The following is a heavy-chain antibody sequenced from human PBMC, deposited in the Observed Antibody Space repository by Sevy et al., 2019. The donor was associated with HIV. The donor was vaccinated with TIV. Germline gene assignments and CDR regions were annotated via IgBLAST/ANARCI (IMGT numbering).Heavy chain of an antibody. J-gene: IGHJ4*02. CDR3: ARGRVTSHYFDY. Sequence: RGSLRLSCADSGFTFIDYAMHWVRQAPGKGLEWVAVISDDGSKTYYAGSVNGRFTISRDNSKNTLYLQMNSLRADDTAVYYCARGRVTSHYFDYWGQGTLVTVSS. D-gene: IGHD2-21*02. CDR1: GFTFIDYA. CDR2: ISDDGSKT. V-gene: IGHV3-30*04.